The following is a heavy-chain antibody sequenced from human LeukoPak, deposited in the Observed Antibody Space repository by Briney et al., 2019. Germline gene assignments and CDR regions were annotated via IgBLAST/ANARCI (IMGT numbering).Heavy chain of an antibody. D-gene: IGHD3-22*01. Sequence: ASVKVSCKASGYTFTIYDINWVRQATGQGLEWMGWMNPNSGNTGYTQKFQGRVTMTRNTSISTAYMELSSLRSEDTAVYYCARNNAAYYYDSSGYYPWGQGTLVTVSS. J-gene: IGHJ5*02. CDR1: GYTFTIYD. V-gene: IGHV1-8*01. CDR3: ARNNAAYYYDSSGYYP. CDR2: MNPNSGNT.